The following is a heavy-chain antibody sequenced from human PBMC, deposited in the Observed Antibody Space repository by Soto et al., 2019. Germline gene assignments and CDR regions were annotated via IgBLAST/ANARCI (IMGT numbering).Heavy chain of an antibody. D-gene: IGHD3-3*01. CDR1: GFSFSSND. Sequence: PGGSLKLSCVASGFSFSSNDMSWVRQAPGKGLEWVSAISGSGGSTYYADSVKGRFTISRDNSKNTLYLQMNSLRAEDTAVYYCAKDSDFWNGVLDYWPQGSAVMLNP. J-gene: IGHJ5*02. CDR2: ISGSGGST. CDR3: AKDSDFWNGVLDYWPQGSAVMLNP. V-gene: IGHV3-23*01.